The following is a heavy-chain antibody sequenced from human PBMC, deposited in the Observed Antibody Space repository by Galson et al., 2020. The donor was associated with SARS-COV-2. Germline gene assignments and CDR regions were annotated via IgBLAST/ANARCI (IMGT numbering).Heavy chain of an antibody. CDR1: GFTFNIYA. D-gene: IGHD2-15*01. V-gene: IGHV3-23*03. CDR2: IIYGGYIT. J-gene: IGHJ4*02. CDR3: AREGGLYCSGGSCNADY. Sequence: GGSLRLSCAASGFTFNIYAMSWVRQAPGKGLEWVSIIYGGYITSYGDSVKGRFTISRDNSKKTLFLQMNSLRVEDTAVYYCAREGGLYCSGGSCNADYWGLGTLVTVSS.